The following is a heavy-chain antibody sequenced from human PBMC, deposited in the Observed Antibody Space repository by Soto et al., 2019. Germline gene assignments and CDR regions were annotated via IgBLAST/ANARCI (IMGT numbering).Heavy chain of an antibody. CDR2: ISGGGGST. CDR3: SKGTGAYNYNDN. Sequence: GASLILSCTASGFTSSGYAMCGVRQAPGKRLEWVSAISGGGGSTYYADSVKGRFTISRDNSKSTLFMQMNNLRAEDTAIYYCSKGTGAYNYNDNWGQGTLVTVSS. CDR1: GFTSSGYA. D-gene: IGHD5-18*01. V-gene: IGHV3-23*01. J-gene: IGHJ4*02.